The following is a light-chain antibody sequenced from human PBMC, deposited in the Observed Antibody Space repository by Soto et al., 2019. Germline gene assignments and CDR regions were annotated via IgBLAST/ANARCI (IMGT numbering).Light chain of an antibody. CDR2: DNT. CDR3: QSYDTSLSGSWV. J-gene: IGLJ1*01. V-gene: IGLV1-40*01. Sequence: QAVVTQPPSVSGAPGQRVTISCTGSSSNIGAGYDVHWYQQLPGTAPKLLIYDNTNRPSGVPDRFSGSKSGTSASLAITGLQAEDEADYYCQSYDTSLSGSWVFGTGTEVTVL. CDR1: SSNIGAGYD.